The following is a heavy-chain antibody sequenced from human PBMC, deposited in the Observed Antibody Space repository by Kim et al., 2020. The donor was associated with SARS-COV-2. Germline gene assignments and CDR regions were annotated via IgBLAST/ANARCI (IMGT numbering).Heavy chain of an antibody. V-gene: IGHV3-23*01. D-gene: IGHD3-16*01. CDR1: GFTFSNCA. J-gene: IGHJ6*02. Sequence: GGSLRLSCAASGFTFSNCAMNWVRQAPGKGLEWVSGVSGTGGSTYYADSVKGRFTISRDNSRNTLYLQLNSVRAEDTAIYFCAKGDKGWLRGEGEGYYYSYGMDVWGQGTTVTVSS. CDR2: VSGTGGST. CDR3: AKGDKGWLRGEGEGYYYSYGMDV.